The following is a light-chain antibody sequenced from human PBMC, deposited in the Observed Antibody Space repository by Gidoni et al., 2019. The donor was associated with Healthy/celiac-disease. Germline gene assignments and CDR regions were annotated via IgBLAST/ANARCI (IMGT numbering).Light chain of an antibody. Sequence: QSALTQPASVSGSPGQSLTISCTGTSSDVGGYNSVSWYQQHPGKAPKLMIYEVSNRPSGVPNRFSGSKSGNTASLTISVLQAEDEADYYCSSYTSSSRGVFGGGTKLTVL. CDR2: EVS. V-gene: IGLV2-14*01. J-gene: IGLJ3*02. CDR3: SSYTSSSRGV. CDR1: SSDVGGYNS.